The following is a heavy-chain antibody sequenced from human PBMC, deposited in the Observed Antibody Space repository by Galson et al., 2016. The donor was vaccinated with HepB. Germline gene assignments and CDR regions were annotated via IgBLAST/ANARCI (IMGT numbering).Heavy chain of an antibody. CDR1: GFTFSSYA. CDR3: AKTGGNFWSGYYTGRLDTFDL. Sequence: SLRLSCAASGFTFSSYAMTWVRQAPGKGLEWVSTISGSSGITYYADSVKGRFTISRDNSKNTLFLQMDSLRVEDTAVYSCAKTGGNFWSGYYTGRLDTFDLWGQGTMVTVSS. V-gene: IGHV3-23*01. CDR2: ISGSSGIT. D-gene: IGHD3-3*01. J-gene: IGHJ3*01.